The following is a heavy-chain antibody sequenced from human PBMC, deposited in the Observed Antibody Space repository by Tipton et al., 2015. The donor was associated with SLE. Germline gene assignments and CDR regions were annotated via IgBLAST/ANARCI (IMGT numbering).Heavy chain of an antibody. CDR1: GGSFSGYY. D-gene: IGHD3-22*01. Sequence: TLSLTCAVYGGSFSGYYWSWIRQVPGKGLEWIGEINHSGSTNYNPSLKSRVTISVDTSKNQFSLKLSSVTAADTAVYYCARTPDYYDSSGGLDYWGQGTLVTVSS. J-gene: IGHJ4*02. CDR3: ARTPDYYDSSGGLDY. CDR2: INHSGST. V-gene: IGHV4-34*01.